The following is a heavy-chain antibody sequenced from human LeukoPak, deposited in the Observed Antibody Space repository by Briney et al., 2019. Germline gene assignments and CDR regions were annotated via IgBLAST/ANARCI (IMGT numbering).Heavy chain of an antibody. Sequence: GESLKISCKGSGYSFTSYWIGWVRQMPGKGLEWMGIIYPGDSDTRYSPSFQGQVTISADKSISAAYLQWSSLKASDTAMYYCARLAQTITYATNWFDPWGQGTLVTVSS. D-gene: IGHD2-2*01. J-gene: IGHJ5*02. CDR1: GYSFTSYW. V-gene: IGHV5-51*01. CDR3: ARLAQTITYATNWFDP. CDR2: IYPGDSDT.